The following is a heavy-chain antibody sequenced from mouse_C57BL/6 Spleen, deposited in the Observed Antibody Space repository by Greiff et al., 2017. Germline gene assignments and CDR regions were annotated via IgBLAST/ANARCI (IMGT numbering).Heavy chain of an antibody. V-gene: IGHV1-81*01. CDR2: IYPRSGNT. Sequence: VKLMESGAELARPGASVKLSCKASGYTFTSYGISWVKQRTGQGLEWIGEIYPRSGNTYYNEKFKGKATLTADKSSSTAYMELRSLTSEDSAVYFCARRIYDYDGGFDYWGQGTTLTVSS. CDR1: GYTFTSYG. CDR3: ARRIYDYDGGFDY. J-gene: IGHJ2*01. D-gene: IGHD2-4*01.